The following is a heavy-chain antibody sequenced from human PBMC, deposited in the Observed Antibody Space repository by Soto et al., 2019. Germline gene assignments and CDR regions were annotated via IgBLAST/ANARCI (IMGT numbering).Heavy chain of an antibody. CDR1: GGSISKTNW. CDR3: AFPATADFDY. D-gene: IGHD6-13*01. J-gene: IGHJ4*02. CDR2: NYHSGTT. Sequence: QVQLQESGPGLVKPSETLSLTCVVSGGSISKTNWWSWVRQPPGKGLEWIGENYHSGTTHYSPSLQSRVTISVDMSKNHFSLRLSSVTAADTAIYYCAFPATADFDYWGRGTLVTVSS. V-gene: IGHV4-4*02.